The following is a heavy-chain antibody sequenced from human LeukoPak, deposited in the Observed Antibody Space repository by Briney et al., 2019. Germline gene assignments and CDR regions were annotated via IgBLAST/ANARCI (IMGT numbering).Heavy chain of an antibody. CDR1: GVSFSGYY. D-gene: IGHD3-3*01. CDR2: INNSGSS. J-gene: IGHJ4*02. CDR3: AGGCVHYDFWSGYLFDY. Sequence: SETLSLSCAVYGVSFSGYYWSWIRQTPTKGLEWIGAINNSGSSKNNPSLKSRVIISVDTSNNKTSLRLSSVTAADTAAYYCAGGCVHYDFWSGYLFDYWGQGTLVTVSS. V-gene: IGHV4-34*01.